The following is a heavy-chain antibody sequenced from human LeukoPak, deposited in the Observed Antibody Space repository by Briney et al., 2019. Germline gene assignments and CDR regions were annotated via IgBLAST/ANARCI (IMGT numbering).Heavy chain of an antibody. Sequence: GGSLRLSCAASGFSFRNYGMHWVRRAPGKGREGGAFIRYDGKNTKYHVDSVKGRFTISRDNSKNTLYFQMNSLRAEDTAVYYCARGTWILGAFDMWGQGTMVTVSS. CDR1: GFSFRNYG. CDR2: IRYDGKNTK. CDR3: ARGTWILGAFDM. D-gene: IGHD2-2*03. V-gene: IGHV3-30*02. J-gene: IGHJ3*02.